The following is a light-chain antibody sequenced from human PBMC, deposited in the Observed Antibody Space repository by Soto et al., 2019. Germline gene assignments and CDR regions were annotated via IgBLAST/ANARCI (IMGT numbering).Light chain of an antibody. V-gene: IGKV1-33*01. Sequence: DIQMTQSPSSLSASVGDRVTITCQARQDISNYLNWSQQKPGKAPKLLIYDASNLETGVPSRFSGSGSGTDFTFTISSLQPEDIATYYCPTFGGGTKVEIK. CDR1: QDISNY. J-gene: IGKJ4*01. CDR3: PT. CDR2: DAS.